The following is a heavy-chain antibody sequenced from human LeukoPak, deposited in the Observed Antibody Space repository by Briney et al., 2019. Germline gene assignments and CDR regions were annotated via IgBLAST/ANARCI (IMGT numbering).Heavy chain of an antibody. CDR2: IDHSGST. J-gene: IGHJ4*02. CDR3: ARASYSYDINGWVPFDY. D-gene: IGHD3-22*01. CDR1: GGSFSGYY. V-gene: IGHV4-34*01. Sequence: SETLSLTCAVYGGSFSGYYWSWIRQPPGKGLEWIGEIDHSGSTNYNPSLKSRVTISGDTSKNQFSLRLSSVTAADTAVYYCARASYSYDINGWVPFDYWGQGTLVTVSS.